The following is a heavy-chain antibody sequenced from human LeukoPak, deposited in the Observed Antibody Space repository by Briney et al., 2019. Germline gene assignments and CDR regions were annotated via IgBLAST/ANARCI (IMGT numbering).Heavy chain of an antibody. CDR3: ARDPRDAGGWQFDY. Sequence: SQTLSLTCAISGDSVSSKSATWNWIRQSPSRGLEWLGKTYYRSKWYNDSALSVKGRVTISPDTSKNQFSLQMISVTPEDTAVYYCARDPRDAGGWQFDYWGQGTLVTVSS. D-gene: IGHD6-19*01. J-gene: IGHJ4*02. V-gene: IGHV6-1*01. CDR2: TYYRSKWYN. CDR1: GDSVSSKSAT.